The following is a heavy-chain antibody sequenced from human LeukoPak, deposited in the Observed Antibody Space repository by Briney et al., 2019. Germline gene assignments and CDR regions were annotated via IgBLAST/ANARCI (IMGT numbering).Heavy chain of an antibody. CDR3: ARGTTDFGRLRYAFDI. J-gene: IGHJ3*02. CDR2: ISGSGGST. V-gene: IGHV3-23*01. CDR1: GFTFSSYA. Sequence: TGGSLRLSCAASGFTFSSYAMSWVRQAPGKGLEWVSAISGSGGSTYYADSVKGRFTISRDNSKNTLYLQMNSLRAEDTAVYYCARGTTDFGRLRYAFDIWGQGTMVTVSS. D-gene: IGHD4-17*01.